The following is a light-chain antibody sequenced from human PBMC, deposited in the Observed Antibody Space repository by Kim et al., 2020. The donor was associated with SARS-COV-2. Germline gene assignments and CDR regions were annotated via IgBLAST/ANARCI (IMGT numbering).Light chain of an antibody. V-gene: IGLV3-1*01. CDR2: LDS. Sequence: SVSPEHTASITCSGDKLGDKYACWYQQKPGQSPVLVIYLDSKRPSGIPERFSGSNSGNTATLTISGTQAMDEADYYSQAWDSSTGVFGTGTKVTVL. CDR3: QAWDSSTGV. J-gene: IGLJ1*01. CDR1: KLGDKY.